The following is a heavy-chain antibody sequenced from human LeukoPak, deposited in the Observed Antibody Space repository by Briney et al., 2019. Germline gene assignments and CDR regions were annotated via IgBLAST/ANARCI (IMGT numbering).Heavy chain of an antibody. CDR3: ARGNYYDSSGYYPEAFDI. V-gene: IGHV1-2*02. J-gene: IGHJ3*02. CDR1: GYTFTGYY. Sequence: SVKLCCNASGYTFTGYYKHLVRHPPGQGLGWMGWFIPNIGGTNYAQKFQGRVNMTRDTSISTADMELSRLRSDETAVYCCARGNYYDSSGYYPEAFDIWGQGTMVTVSS. D-gene: IGHD3-22*01. CDR2: FIPNIGGT.